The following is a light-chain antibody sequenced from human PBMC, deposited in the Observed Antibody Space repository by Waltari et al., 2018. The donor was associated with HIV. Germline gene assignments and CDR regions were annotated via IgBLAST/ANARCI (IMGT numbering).Light chain of an antibody. CDR2: DVS. V-gene: IGLV2-11*01. CDR3: CSYAGTYTYVV. CDR1: RSDVSAYNY. Sequence: QSALTQPRSVSGSPGQSVTISCTGTRSDVSAYNYVSWYQQQPGKAPKLVIYDVSQRPSGVPGRFSGSKSGNTASLTISGLQAEDEADYYCCSYAGTYTYVVFGGGTKLTVL. J-gene: IGLJ2*01.